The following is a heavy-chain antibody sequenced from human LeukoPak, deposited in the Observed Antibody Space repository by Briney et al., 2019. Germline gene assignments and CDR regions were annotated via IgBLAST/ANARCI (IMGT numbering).Heavy chain of an antibody. V-gene: IGHV3-48*01. J-gene: IGHJ3*02. CDR1: EFTFSSYA. D-gene: IGHD3-22*01. Sequence: GGTLRLSCAASEFTFSSYAMSWVRQAPGKGLEWVSYISSSSSTIYYADSVKGRFTISRDNAKNSLYLQMNSLRAEDTAVYYCARGLHPNTMIVVVITTTDDAFDIWGQGTMVTVSS. CDR3: ARGLHPNTMIVVVITTTDDAFDI. CDR2: ISSSSSTI.